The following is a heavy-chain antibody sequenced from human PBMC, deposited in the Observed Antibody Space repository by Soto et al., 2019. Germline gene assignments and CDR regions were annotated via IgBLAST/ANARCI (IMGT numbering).Heavy chain of an antibody. CDR3: ARDLRAAGRPGMDV. Sequence: SVKVSCKASGGSFSSYAISCVRQAPGQGLEWMGGIIPIVGTGNYAQNFQGRVTITADESTSTAYMELSSLRSEDTAMYYCARDLRAAGRPGMDVWGQGTTVTVSS. CDR2: IIPIVGTG. CDR1: GGSFSSYA. V-gene: IGHV1-69*13. D-gene: IGHD6-13*01. J-gene: IGHJ6*02.